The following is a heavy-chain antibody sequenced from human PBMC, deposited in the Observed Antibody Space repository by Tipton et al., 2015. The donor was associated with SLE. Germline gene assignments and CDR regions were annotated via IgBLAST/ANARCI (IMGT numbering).Heavy chain of an antibody. Sequence: TLSLTCAVSGYSISSGYYWGWIRQPPGKGLEWIGSIYHSGSTYYNPSLKSRVTISVDTSKNQFSLKLSSVTAADTAVYYCARVQSSWYGDYFDYWGQGTLVTVSS. J-gene: IGHJ4*02. D-gene: IGHD6-13*01. CDR1: GYSISSGYY. V-gene: IGHV4-38-2*01. CDR3: ARVQSSWYGDYFDY. CDR2: IYHSGST.